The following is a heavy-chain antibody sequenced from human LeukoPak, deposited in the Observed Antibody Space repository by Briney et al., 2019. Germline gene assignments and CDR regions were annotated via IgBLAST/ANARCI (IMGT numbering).Heavy chain of an antibody. CDR2: LHHSGIT. D-gene: IGHD3-22*01. V-gene: IGHV4-38-2*01. J-gene: IGHJ4*02. CDR1: GYSITTVYW. CDR3: ARVGGSDSTGHYSVDY. Sequence: SETLSLTCAVSGYSITTVYWWGWIRQTPGRGLEWIGSLHHSGITPYNPSLKSRVTISVDTSKNQFSLRLTSVTAADTAVYYCARVGGSDSTGHYSVDYWGQGTLVTVSS.